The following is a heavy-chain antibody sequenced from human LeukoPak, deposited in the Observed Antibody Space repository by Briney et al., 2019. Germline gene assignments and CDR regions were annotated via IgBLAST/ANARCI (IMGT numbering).Heavy chain of an antibody. CDR2: IKQDGSEK. V-gene: IGHV3-7*04. Sequence: SGGSLRLSCAASGFTFSSYWMSWVRQAPGKGLEWVANIKQDGSEKYYVDSVKGRFTISRDNAKNSLYLQMNSLRAEDTAVYYCARASYDFWSGGQIDYWGQGTLVTVSS. CDR1: GFTFSSYW. CDR3: ARASYDFWSGGQIDY. D-gene: IGHD3-3*01. J-gene: IGHJ4*02.